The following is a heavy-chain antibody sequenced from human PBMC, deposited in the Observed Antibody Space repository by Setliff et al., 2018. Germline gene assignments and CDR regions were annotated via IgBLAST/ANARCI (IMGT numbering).Heavy chain of an antibody. CDR3: AHSRGSSGWYADYFDY. J-gene: IGHJ4*02. D-gene: IGHD6-19*01. Sequence: SGPTLVNPTQTLTLTCTFSGFSLSTNEVAVGWIRQSPGKALEWLALIYGNDDKRYSPSLKSRLTITKDTSKNQVVLTMTNMDPVDTATYYCAHSRGSSGWYADYFDYWGQGTLVTVSS. CDR2: IYGNDDK. V-gene: IGHV2-5*01. CDR1: GFSLSTNEVA.